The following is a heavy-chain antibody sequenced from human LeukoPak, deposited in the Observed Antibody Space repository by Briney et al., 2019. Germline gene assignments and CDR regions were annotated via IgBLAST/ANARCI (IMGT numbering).Heavy chain of an antibody. V-gene: IGHV3-48*04. CDR1: GFSFSTYS. CDR2: IVGSSSNI. J-gene: IGHJ4*02. D-gene: IGHD1-1*01. CDR3: ATDSPETAAFDY. Sequence: TGGSLRLSCTASGFSFSTYSMNWVRQAPGKGLEWVSYIVGSSSNIYYADSVKGRFTISRDNAKNSLYLQMDNLRAEDTAVYYCATDSPETAAFDYWGQGTLVTVSS.